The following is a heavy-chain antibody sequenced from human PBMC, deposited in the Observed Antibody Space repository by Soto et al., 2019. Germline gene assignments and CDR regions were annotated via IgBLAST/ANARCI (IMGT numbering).Heavy chain of an antibody. V-gene: IGHV1-69*02. CDR2: IIPILSIA. CDR3: ARAYYSIAAAGYYMDV. J-gene: IGHJ6*03. Sequence: GASVKVSCKASGGTFSSYTISWVRQAPGQGLEWMGRIIPILSIANYAQKLQSRVTITADKSTSTAYKKLSSLRSEDTAVYYCARAYYSIAAAGYYMDVWGKGTTVTVSS. D-gene: IGHD6-13*01. CDR1: GGTFSSYT.